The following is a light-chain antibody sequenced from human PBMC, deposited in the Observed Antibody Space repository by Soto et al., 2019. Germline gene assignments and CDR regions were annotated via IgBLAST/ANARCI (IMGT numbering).Light chain of an antibody. CDR3: SSYTSTSTYV. J-gene: IGLJ1*01. V-gene: IGLV2-14*03. Sequence: QSALTQPASVSGSPGQSITISCTGTSSDVGGYNYVSWYQQYPGKAPRLIIYDVTNRPSGVSNRFSGSKSGSTASLTISGLQAEDEADYYCSSYTSTSTYVFGTGTKLTVL. CDR2: DVT. CDR1: SSDVGGYNY.